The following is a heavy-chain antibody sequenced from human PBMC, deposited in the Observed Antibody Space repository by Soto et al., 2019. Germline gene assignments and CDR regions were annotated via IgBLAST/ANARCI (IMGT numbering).Heavy chain of an antibody. CDR2: ISGSGGST. J-gene: IGHJ4*02. CDR3: AKAMYYDSSLVDY. Sequence: EVQLLESGGVLVQPGGSLRRSCAASGVTFSSYAMSLVRQAPGKGLEWVSAISGSGGSTYYADSVKGRFTNSSDNSKNTLYLQMNSLRAEATAVYYCAKAMYYDSSLVDYWGQGTLVTVSS. CDR1: GVTFSSYA. V-gene: IGHV3-23*01. D-gene: IGHD3-22*01.